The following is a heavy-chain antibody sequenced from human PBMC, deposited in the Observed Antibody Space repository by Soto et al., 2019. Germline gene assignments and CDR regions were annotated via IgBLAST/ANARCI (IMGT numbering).Heavy chain of an antibody. CDR3: AKDSTMLVVVITVIDY. D-gene: IGHD3-22*01. CDR1: GFTFSSYA. V-gene: IGHV3-23*01. Sequence: GSLRLSCAASGFTFSSYAMSWVRQAPGKGLEWVSAISGSGGSTYYADSVKGRFTISRDNSKNTLYLQMNSLRAEDTAVYYCAKDSTMLVVVITVIDYWGQGTLVTVSS. J-gene: IGHJ4*02. CDR2: ISGSGGST.